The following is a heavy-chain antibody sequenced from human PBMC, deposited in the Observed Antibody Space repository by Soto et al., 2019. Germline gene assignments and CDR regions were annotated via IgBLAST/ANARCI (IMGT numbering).Heavy chain of an antibody. Sequence: GASVKVSCKSSGYTFTSYGISWVRQAPGQGLEWMGWISAYNGNTNYAQKLQGRVTMTTDTSTSTAYMELRSLRSDDTAVYYCARDKELTAMVRFNDYWGQGTLVTVSS. CDR3: ARDKELTAMVRFNDY. CDR1: GYTFTSYG. J-gene: IGHJ4*02. CDR2: ISAYNGNT. D-gene: IGHD5-18*01. V-gene: IGHV1-18*01.